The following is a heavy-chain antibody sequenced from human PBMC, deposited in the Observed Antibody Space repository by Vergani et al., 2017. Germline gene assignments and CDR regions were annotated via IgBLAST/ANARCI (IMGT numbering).Heavy chain of an antibody. CDR2: INPSGGST. J-gene: IGHJ4*02. CDR1: GYTFTSYY. CDR3: AGGIVGATPGFDY. D-gene: IGHD1-26*01. V-gene: IGHV1-46*01. Sequence: QVQLVQSGAEVKKPGASVKVSCKASGYTFTSYYMHWVRQAPGQGVEWMGIINPSGGSTSYEQKFQGRVTMTRDTSTSTVYMELSSLRSEDTAVYYCAGGIVGATPGFDYWGQGTLVTVSS.